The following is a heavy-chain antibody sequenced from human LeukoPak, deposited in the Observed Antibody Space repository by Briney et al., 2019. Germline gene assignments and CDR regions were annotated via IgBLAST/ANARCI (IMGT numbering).Heavy chain of an antibody. D-gene: IGHD3-16*02. J-gene: IGHJ3*02. CDR3: ARGVEVIARDAFDI. CDR2: IYYSGST. Sequence: SETLSLTCAVYGGSFYGGSFSGYYWSWIRQPPGKGLEWIGYIYYSGSTYYNPSLKSRVTISVDTSKNQFSLKLSSVTAADTAVYYCARGVEVIARDAFDIWGQGTMVTVSS. V-gene: IGHV4-30-4*08. CDR1: GGSFYGGSFSGYY.